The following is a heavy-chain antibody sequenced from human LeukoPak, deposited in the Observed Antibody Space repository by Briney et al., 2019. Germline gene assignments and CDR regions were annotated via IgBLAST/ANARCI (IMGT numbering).Heavy chain of an antibody. J-gene: IGHJ5*02. V-gene: IGHV4-59*12. CDR3: ARAPSYYDILTGYSPDYNWFDP. CDR1: GGSISSYY. CDR2: IYYSGST. Sequence: SETLSLTCTVSGGSISSYYWSWIRQPPGKGLEWIGYIYYSGSTNYNPSLKSRVTISVDTSKNQFSLKLSSVTAADTAVYYCARAPSYYDILTGYSPDYNWFDPWGQGTLVTVSS. D-gene: IGHD3-9*01.